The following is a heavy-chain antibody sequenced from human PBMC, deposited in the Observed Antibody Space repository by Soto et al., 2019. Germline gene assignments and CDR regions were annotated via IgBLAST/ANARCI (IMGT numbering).Heavy chain of an antibody. V-gene: IGHV4-31*03. Sequence: SETLSLTCTVSGGSISSGGYYWSWIRQHPGKGLEWIGYIYYSGSTYYNPSLKSRVTISVDTSKNQFSLKLSSVTAADTAVYYCARDGTTMVGDYYYYYGMDVWGQGTTVTVSS. CDR3: ARDGTTMVGDYYYYYGMDV. J-gene: IGHJ6*02. CDR1: GGSISSGGYY. D-gene: IGHD3-10*01. CDR2: IYYSGST.